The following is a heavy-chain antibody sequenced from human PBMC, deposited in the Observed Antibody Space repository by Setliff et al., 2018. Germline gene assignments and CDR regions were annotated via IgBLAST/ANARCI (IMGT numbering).Heavy chain of an antibody. Sequence: PGGSLRLSCSASGFTFRVYGMHWFRQPPGKGLEWVAFMFRDGSSQYYADSVKGRFTISKDYNRNTLFLQMNNLRVEDTAQYYCARGQDYYYNSGPSAHGVDVWGRGSTVTVSS. CDR2: MFRDGSSQ. V-gene: IGHV3-33*01. J-gene: IGHJ6*02. CDR1: GFTFRVYG. CDR3: ARGQDYYYNSGPSAHGVDV. D-gene: IGHD3-3*01.